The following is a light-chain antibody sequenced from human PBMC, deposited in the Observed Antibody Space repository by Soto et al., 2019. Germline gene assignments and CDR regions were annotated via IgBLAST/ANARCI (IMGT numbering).Light chain of an antibody. J-gene: IGKJ4*01. CDR2: DAS. CDR1: QGISTA. V-gene: IGKV1D-13*01. Sequence: AIQLTQSPSSLSASVGDRVTISCRPSQGISTALAWYQQIPGKAPKLLIYDASNLESGVPSRFSGSGSGTDFTLTISSLQPEDSATYYCQQFNNYPQTFGGGTKVDIK. CDR3: QQFNNYPQT.